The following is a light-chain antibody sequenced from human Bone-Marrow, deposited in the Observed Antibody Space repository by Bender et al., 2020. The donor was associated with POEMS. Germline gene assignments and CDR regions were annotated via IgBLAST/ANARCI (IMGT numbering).Light chain of an antibody. CDR2: EVT. CDR1: SSDIGSYDL. J-gene: IGLJ2*01. CDR3: SSFAGGNNLI. V-gene: IGLV2-23*02. Sequence: QSALTQPASVSGSPGQSITISCTGTSSDIGSYDLVSWYQQEPGKAPKLMICEVTKRPSGVPARFSGSKSGNTASLTVSGLQAEDEADYYCSSFAGGNNLIFGGGTKLTVL.